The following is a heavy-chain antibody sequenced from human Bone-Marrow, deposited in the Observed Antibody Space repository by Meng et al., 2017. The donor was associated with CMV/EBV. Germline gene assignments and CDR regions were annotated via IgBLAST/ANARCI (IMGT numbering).Heavy chain of an antibody. V-gene: IGHV3-7*01. CDR2: IKQDGSEK. Sequence: GESLKISCAASGFTVSSNYMSWVRQAPGKGLEWVANIKQDGSEKYYVDSVKGRFTISRDNAKSSLYLQMNSLRAEDTAVYYCARNRGYSYGYGFDYWGQGTLVTVSS. J-gene: IGHJ4*02. CDR1: GFTVSSNY. D-gene: IGHD5-18*01. CDR3: ARNRGYSYGYGFDY.